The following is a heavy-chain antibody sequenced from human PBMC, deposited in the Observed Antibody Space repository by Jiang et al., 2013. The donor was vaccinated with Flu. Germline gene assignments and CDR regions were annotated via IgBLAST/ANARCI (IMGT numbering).Heavy chain of an antibody. CDR2: TYYRSKWYN. J-gene: IGHJ4*02. D-gene: IGHD3-22*01. CDR3: AREPQYYYDSSGYFLFDY. Sequence: SQTLSLTCAISGDSVSSNSAAWNWIRQSPSRGLEWLGRTYYRSKWYNDYAVSVKSRITINPDTSKNQFSLQLNSVTPEDTAVYYCAREPQYYYDSSGYFLFDYWGQGTLVTVSS. V-gene: IGHV6-1*01. CDR1: GDSVSSNSAA.